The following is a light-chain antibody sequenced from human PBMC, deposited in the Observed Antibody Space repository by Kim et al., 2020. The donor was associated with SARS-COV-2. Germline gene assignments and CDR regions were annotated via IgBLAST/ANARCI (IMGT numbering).Light chain of an antibody. CDR1: GGQSSYA. V-gene: IGLV4-69*01. CDR2: VNSDGSL. CDR3: QTWGTGMV. Sequence: GASVKLTCTRSGGQSSYALALHQQQPEKRPRYLMKVNSDGSLSKGDGLPDRFSGSSSGAERYLTISSLQSEDEADYYCQTWGTGMVFGGGTQLTVL. J-gene: IGLJ3*02.